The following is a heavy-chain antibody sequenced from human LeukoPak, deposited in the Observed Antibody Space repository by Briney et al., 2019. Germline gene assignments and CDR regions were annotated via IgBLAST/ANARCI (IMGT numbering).Heavy chain of an antibody. CDR1: GFTFSNFD. V-gene: IGHV3-7*01. Sequence: GGSLRLSCAASGFTFSNFDMTCVRQAPGKGLEWVAQINQDGSEEYYMDSVKARFTISRDNAKNSVFLQMNSLRAEDTAVYYCVRDGGVSGYDLLDYWGQGTLVTVSS. J-gene: IGHJ4*02. CDR2: INQDGSEE. D-gene: IGHD5-12*01. CDR3: VRDGGVSGYDLLDY.